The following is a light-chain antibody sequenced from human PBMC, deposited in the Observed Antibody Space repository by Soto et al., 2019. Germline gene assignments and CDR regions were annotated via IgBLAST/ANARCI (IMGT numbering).Light chain of an antibody. CDR2: AVS. Sequence: QSALTQPRSVSGSPGQSVTISCTGTSSDVGGYNYVSWYQQHPGKAPKLIIYAVSGRPSGVPDRFSGSKSGNTASLTISGLQADDEADYYCSSYTTSNTWLFGGGTKVTVL. CDR3: SSYTTSNTWL. V-gene: IGLV2-11*01. CDR1: SSDVGGYNY. J-gene: IGLJ3*02.